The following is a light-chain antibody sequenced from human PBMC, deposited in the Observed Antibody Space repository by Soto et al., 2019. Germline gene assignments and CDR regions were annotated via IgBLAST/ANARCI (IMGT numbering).Light chain of an antibody. CDR1: QSISSW. CDR2: KAS. CDR3: QQYKSYPVT. V-gene: IGKV1-5*03. Sequence: DIQMTQSPSTLSASVGDRVTITCRASQSISSWLAWYQQKPWKAPNFLIYKASSLESGVPSRFSGSGSGTEFTLTISSLQPDDFATYYCQQYKSYPVTFGGGTKVEIK. J-gene: IGKJ4*01.